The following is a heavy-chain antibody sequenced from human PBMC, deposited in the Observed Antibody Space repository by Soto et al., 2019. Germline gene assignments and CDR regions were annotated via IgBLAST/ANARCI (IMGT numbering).Heavy chain of an antibody. CDR1: GFTFSGFD. CDR3: ARGQEVGAHFFDS. V-gene: IGHV3-13*01. D-gene: IGHD2-15*01. J-gene: IGHJ4*02. Sequence: GGSLRLSCEASGFTFSGFDMHWVRQPTGKGLEWVSTIGTAGDTYYAVSVRGRFTISRDNAKNSLSLQMNSLRAGDTAVYFCARGQEVGAHFFDSWGQGTQVAVSS. CDR2: IGTAGDT.